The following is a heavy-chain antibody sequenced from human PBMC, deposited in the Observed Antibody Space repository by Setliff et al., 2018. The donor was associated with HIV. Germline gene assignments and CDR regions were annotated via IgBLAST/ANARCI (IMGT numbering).Heavy chain of an antibody. V-gene: IGHV4-59*01. D-gene: IGHD3-3*01. Sequence: SETLSLTCSVSGGSISGYYWNWIRQPPGKGLEWIGCIYYSGRTTYNSSLKSRVTISLDTSKKQFSLKLNSVTAADTAVYYCARGLMSYNFWGGRNDYHYMDVWGKGTTVTAP. CDR3: ARGLMSYNFWGGRNDYHYMDV. CDR1: GGSISGYY. J-gene: IGHJ6*03. CDR2: IYYSGRT.